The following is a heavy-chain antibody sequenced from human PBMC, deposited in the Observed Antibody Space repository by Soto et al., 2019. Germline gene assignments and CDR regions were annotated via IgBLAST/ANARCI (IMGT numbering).Heavy chain of an antibody. J-gene: IGHJ4*02. Sequence: SETLSLTCTVSDDSMRSFSWRWIRQPPGKGLEWIGYMYHSGSTYYNPSLKSRVTISIDRSKNQFSLKLSSVTAADTAVYYCARVPDYWGRGILVTVSS. V-gene: IGHV4-59*12. CDR1: DDSMRSFS. D-gene: IGHD2-2*01. CDR2: MYHSGST. CDR3: ARVPDY.